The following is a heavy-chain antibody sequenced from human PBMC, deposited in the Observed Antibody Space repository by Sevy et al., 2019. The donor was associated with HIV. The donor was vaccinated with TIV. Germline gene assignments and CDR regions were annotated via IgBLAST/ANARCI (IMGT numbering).Heavy chain of an antibody. J-gene: IGHJ4*02. CDR2: INPNNCGT. CDR3: ALIKSLDN. Sequence: ASVKVSCKTSGYIFTDHYINWVRQAPGQGLEWMGWINPNNCGTKYAQKFQGRVTMTRDTSITTAYMELSTLISDDTALYYCALIKSLDNWGQGTLVTVSS. V-gene: IGHV1-2*02. CDR1: GYIFTDHY.